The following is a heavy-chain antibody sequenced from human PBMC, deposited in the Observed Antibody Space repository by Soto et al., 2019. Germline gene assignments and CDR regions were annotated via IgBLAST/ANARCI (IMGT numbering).Heavy chain of an antibody. J-gene: IGHJ4*02. CDR3: ARVDTAMVDFDY. D-gene: IGHD5-18*01. CDR1: GGSFSGYY. Sequence: SETLSLTCAVYGGSFSGYYWSWIRQPPGKGLEWIGEINHSGSTNYNPSLKSRVTISVDTSKNQFSLKLSSVTAADTAVYYCARVDTAMVDFDYWGQGTLVTVSS. CDR2: INHSGST. V-gene: IGHV4-34*01.